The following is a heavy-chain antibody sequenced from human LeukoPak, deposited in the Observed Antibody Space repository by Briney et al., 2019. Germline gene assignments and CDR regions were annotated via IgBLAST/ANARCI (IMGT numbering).Heavy chain of an antibody. J-gene: IGHJ4*02. CDR2: INPNSGGT. CDR3: ARYSSSWQGVDY. Sequence: ASVEVSCKASGNILTTYYMHWVRQAPGQGLEWMGWINPNSGGTNYAQKFQGRVTMTRDTSISTAYMELSRLRSDDTAVYYCARYSSSWQGVDYWGQGTLVTVSS. D-gene: IGHD6-13*01. CDR1: GNILTTYY. V-gene: IGHV1-2*02.